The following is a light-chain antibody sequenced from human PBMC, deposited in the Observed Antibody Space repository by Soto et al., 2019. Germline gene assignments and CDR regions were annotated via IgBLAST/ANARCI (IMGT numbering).Light chain of an antibody. V-gene: IGLV1-44*01. CDR3: AALDVSLVV. J-gene: IGLJ2*01. Sequence: QSVLTQPPSASGTPGQRVTISCSGSSSNIGTNTVIWYQQLPGAAPKLLIYSDNQRPSGVPARFSGSKSGTSASLAISGLQSEDEADYYCAALDVSLVVFGGGTKRTVL. CDR2: SDN. CDR1: SSNIGTNT.